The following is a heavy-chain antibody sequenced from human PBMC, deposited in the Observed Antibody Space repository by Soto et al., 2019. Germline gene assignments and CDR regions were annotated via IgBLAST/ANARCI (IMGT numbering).Heavy chain of an antibody. CDR3: EKERWKGYGMDV. Sequence: EVQLLESGGGLVQPGGSLRLSCAASGFTFNNYAMSWVRQAPGKGLEWVSTISSSGFSTYYADSVKGRFTISRDTSKNTLYLQMNSLRAEDTAVYYCEKERWKGYGMDVWGQGTTVTVSS. CDR2: ISSSGFST. J-gene: IGHJ6*02. V-gene: IGHV3-23*01. D-gene: IGHD6-13*01. CDR1: GFTFNNYA.